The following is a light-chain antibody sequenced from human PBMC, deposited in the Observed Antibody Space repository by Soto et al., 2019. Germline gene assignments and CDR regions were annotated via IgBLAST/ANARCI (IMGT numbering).Light chain of an antibody. V-gene: IGKV1-5*03. CDR1: QSISSW. CDR2: KAS. Sequence: DIPMTQSPSTLSASLSARVTIXWRASQSISSWLAWYQQKPGKAPKLLIYKASSLESGVPSRFSGSGSGTEFTLTISSLQPDDFATYYCQQYNSYSTTFGQGTKVDIK. CDR3: QQYNSYSTT. J-gene: IGKJ1*01.